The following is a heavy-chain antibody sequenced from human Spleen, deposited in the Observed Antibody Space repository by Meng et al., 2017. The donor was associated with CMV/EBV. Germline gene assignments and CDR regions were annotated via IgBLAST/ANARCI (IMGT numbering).Heavy chain of an antibody. D-gene: IGHD5/OR15-5a*01. V-gene: IGHV4-4*02. CDR3: ATIIGSTLGP. CDR1: CGSISSADW. Sequence: TVAVACGSISSADWGSWVHKPPGMGLEWIGQVYHSGSPRYNPSLKSRVSMSVDNSNNHFSLKVISVTAADTAVCYCATIIGSTLGPWGQGILVTVSS. CDR2: VYHSGSP. J-gene: IGHJ5*02.